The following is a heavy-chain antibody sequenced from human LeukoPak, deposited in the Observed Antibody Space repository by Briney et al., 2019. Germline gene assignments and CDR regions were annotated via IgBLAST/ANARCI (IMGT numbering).Heavy chain of an antibody. CDR3: ARVQVLGRSVRYFDY. V-gene: IGHV3-7*03. J-gene: IGHJ4*02. Sequence: GGSLRLSCAASGFTFSSYWMSWVRQAPGKGLEWVAHINKDGSEKYYVDSVKGRFTISRDNAKNSLYLQMNSLRAEDTAVYYCARVQVLGRSVRYFDYWVQGTLVTVSS. CDR1: GFTFSSYW. D-gene: IGHD3-16*01. CDR2: INKDGSEK.